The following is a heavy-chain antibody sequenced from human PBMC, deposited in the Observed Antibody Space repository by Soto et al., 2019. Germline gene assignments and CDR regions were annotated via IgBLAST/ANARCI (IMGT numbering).Heavy chain of an antibody. D-gene: IGHD6-19*01. Sequence: GGSLRLSCAASGFTFSDYYMSWIRQAPGKGLEWVSYISSSSSYTNYADSVKGRFTISRDNAKNSLYLQMNSLRAEDTAVYYCARMWTVAGTDDYFDYWGQGTLVTVSS. CDR2: ISSSSSYT. V-gene: IGHV3-11*06. CDR3: ARMWTVAGTDDYFDY. J-gene: IGHJ4*02. CDR1: GFTFSDYY.